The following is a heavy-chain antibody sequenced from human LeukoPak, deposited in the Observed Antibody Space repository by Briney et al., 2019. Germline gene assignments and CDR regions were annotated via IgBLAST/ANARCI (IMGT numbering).Heavy chain of an antibody. CDR1: GGSISSYY. V-gene: IGHV4-59*12. Sequence: SETLSLTCTVSGGSISSYYWSWIRQPPGKGLEWIGYIYYSGSTNYNPSLKSRVTISVDTSKNQFSLKLSSVTAADTAVYYCASTTGSGSYYGAVDYWGQGTLVTVSS. CDR3: ASTTGSGSYYGAVDY. CDR2: IYYSGST. J-gene: IGHJ4*02. D-gene: IGHD3-10*01.